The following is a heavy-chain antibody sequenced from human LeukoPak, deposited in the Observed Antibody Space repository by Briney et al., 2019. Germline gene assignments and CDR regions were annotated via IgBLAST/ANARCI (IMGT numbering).Heavy chain of an antibody. J-gene: IGHJ3*02. CDR1: GGSISSGSYY. CDR3: ARNGSNEMPDAFDI. V-gene: IGHV4-61*02. CDR2: IYTSGST. Sequence: SETLSLTCTVSGGSISSGSYYWSWIRQPAGKGLEWIGRIYTSGSTNYNPSLKSRVTISVDTSKNQFSLKLSSVTAADTAVYYFARNGSNEMPDAFDIWGQGTMVTVSS. D-gene: IGHD1-1*01.